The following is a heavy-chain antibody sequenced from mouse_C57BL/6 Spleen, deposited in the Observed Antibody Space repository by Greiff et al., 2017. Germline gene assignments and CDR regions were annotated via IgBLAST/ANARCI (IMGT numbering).Heavy chain of an antibody. D-gene: IGHD1-1*01. CDR3: ARAFYYGSSYGDYYAMDY. V-gene: IGHV5-17*01. Sequence: EVKLMESGGGLVKPGGSLKLSCAASGFTFSDYGMHWVRQAPEKGLEWVAYISSGSSTIYYADTVQGRFTISRANAKNTLFLQMTSLRSEDTAMYYCARAFYYGSSYGDYYAMDYWGQGTSVTVSS. CDR1: GFTFSDYG. CDR2: ISSGSSTI. J-gene: IGHJ4*01.